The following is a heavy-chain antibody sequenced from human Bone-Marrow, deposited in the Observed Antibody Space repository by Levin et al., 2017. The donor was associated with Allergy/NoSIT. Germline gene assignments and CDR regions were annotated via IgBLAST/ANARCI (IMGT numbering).Heavy chain of an antibody. J-gene: IGHJ5*02. CDR3: ARDNATYYDFWTGSANWFDP. Sequence: GESLKISCAASGFTFSDYYMSWIRQAPGKGLECLSTISANGAMLYYADSVKGRFTISRDNSKNSLFLQMDTLRAEDTAVYFCARDNATYYDFWTGSANWFDPWGQGTLVTVSS. D-gene: IGHD3-3*01. CDR1: GFTFSDYY. CDR2: ISANGAML. V-gene: IGHV3-11*01.